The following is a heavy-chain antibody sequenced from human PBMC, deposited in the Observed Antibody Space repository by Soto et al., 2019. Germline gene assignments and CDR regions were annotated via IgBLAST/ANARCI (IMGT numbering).Heavy chain of an antibody. CDR3: AREYNKSGYRRLDP. D-gene: IGHD3-22*01. Sequence: QVQLQETGPGLVKPSETLSLTCTVSGGSISSGDYYWSWIRQSPGKGLEWIGYSPHSGSTYYNPSLKTRATMSVDSSRNQFSLKLTSVTAADTTVYYCAREYNKSGYRRLDPWGQGTLVTVSS. CDR1: GGSISSGDYY. V-gene: IGHV4-30-4*01. J-gene: IGHJ5*02. CDR2: SPHSGST.